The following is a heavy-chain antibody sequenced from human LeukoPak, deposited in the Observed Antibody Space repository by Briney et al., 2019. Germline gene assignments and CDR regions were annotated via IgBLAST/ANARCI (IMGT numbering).Heavy chain of an antibody. CDR1: GFTFSSHG. J-gene: IGHJ4*02. CDR2: IRFDESNK. Sequence: GGSLRLSCAASGFTFSSHGMHRVRQAPGKGLEWVAFIRFDESNKYYADSVKGRFTISRDNNKNTLYLQMDSLRVEDTAVYYCAKDRSVAMGDFDYWGQGSLVTVSS. CDR3: AKDRSVAMGDFDY. V-gene: IGHV3-30*02. D-gene: IGHD6-19*01.